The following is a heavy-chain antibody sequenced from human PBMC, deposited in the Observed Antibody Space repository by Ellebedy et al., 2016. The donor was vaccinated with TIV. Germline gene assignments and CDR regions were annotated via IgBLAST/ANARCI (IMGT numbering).Heavy chain of an antibody. J-gene: IGHJ5*02. V-gene: IGHV4-61*01. CDR3: ARGYSYGHEGRLDL. D-gene: IGHD2-15*01. CDR1: GVPVSGGSYQ. Sequence: MPSETLSLTCSVSGVPVSGGSYQWSWIRQPPGKGLEWIGYIYYIGSTNYNSSLKSRVTISIDRSKNQFSLQLSSVTAADTAVYYCARGYSYGHEGRLDLWGQGTLVTVSS. CDR2: IYYIGST.